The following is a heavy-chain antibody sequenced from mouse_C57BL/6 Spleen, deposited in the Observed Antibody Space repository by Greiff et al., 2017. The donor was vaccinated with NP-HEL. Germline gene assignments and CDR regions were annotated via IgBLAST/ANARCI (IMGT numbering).Heavy chain of an antibody. J-gene: IGHJ4*01. D-gene: IGHD3-1*01. Sequence: EVKLVESGGGLVQPGGSLSLSCAASGFTFTDYYMSWVRQPPGKALEWLGFIRNKANGYTTEYSASVKGRFTISRDNSQSILYLQRNALRAEDSATYYSARYRGYYYAMGYWGQGTSVTVSS. V-gene: IGHV7-3*01. CDR2: IRNKANGYTT. CDR3: ARYRGYYYAMGY. CDR1: GFTFTDYY.